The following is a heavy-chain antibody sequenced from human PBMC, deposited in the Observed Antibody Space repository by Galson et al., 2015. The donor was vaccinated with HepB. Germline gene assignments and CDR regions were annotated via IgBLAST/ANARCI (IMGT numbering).Heavy chain of an antibody. CDR1: GYSFTDYG. V-gene: IGHV1-18*01. CDR3: ARGILKCPGIHHIYYMDV. Sequence: SVKVSCKASGYSFTDYGFSWVRQAPGQGLEWMGWISANNGYTNYAQKLQGRVTMTTDTSTSTAYMELRNLRADDSAVYFCARGILKCPGIHHIYYMDVWGQGTTVTVSS. D-gene: IGHD3-10*02. CDR2: ISANNGYT. J-gene: IGHJ6*01.